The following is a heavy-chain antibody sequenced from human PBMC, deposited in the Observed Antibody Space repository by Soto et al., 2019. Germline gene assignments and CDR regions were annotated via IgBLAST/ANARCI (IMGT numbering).Heavy chain of an antibody. CDR2: IYYSGST. CDR1: GGSISSSSYY. J-gene: IGHJ4*02. Sequence: QLQLQESGPGLVKPSETLSLTCTVSGGSISSSSYYWGWIRQPPGKGLEWIGSIYYSGSTYYNPSLKSRVPISVATSKNQFSLKLSSVTAADTAVYYCARHAGRYSSGWLHKTDPSPWTNIDYWGQGTLVTVSS. V-gene: IGHV4-39*01. D-gene: IGHD6-19*01. CDR3: ARHAGRYSSGWLHKTDPSPWTNIDY.